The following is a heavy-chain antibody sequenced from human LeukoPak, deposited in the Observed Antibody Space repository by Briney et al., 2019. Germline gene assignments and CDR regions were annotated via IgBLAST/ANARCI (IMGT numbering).Heavy chain of an antibody. Sequence: ASVKVSCKASGYTFTGYYMHWVRQAPGQGLEWMGRINPNSGGTNYAQKFQGRVTMTRDTSISTAYMELSRLRSDDTAVYYCARDITMIVVVSDAFDIWGQGTMVTVSS. J-gene: IGHJ3*02. CDR1: GYTFTGYY. V-gene: IGHV1-2*06. CDR3: ARDITMIVVVSDAFDI. D-gene: IGHD3-22*01. CDR2: INPNSGGT.